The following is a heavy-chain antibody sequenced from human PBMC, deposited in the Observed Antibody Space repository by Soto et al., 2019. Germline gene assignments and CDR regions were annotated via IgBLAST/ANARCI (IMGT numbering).Heavy chain of an antibody. CDR2: MKSKTDGGTT. Sequence: GGSLRLSCAASGFTFSNAWVGWVSPAPGRVRGWVGRMKSKTDGGTTDYAEPVKGRLTISRDDSKNTLYLKMNSLKTEDTAGYYRTTERMTTVTPSYYLDYLGQGTLVTVSS. V-gene: IGHV3-15*01. D-gene: IGHD4-17*01. J-gene: IGHJ4*02. CDR1: GFTFSNAW. CDR3: TTERMTTVTPSYYLDY.